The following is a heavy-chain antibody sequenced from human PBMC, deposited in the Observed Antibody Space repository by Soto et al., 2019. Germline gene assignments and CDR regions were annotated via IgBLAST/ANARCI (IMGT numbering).Heavy chain of an antibody. CDR1: GFTFSSYG. V-gene: IGHV3-30*18. D-gene: IGHD3-9*01. CDR3: AKDPNHDWYIAV. CDR2: ISYDGSNK. Sequence: GGSLRLSCAASGFTFSSYGMHWVRQAPGKGLEWVAVISYDGSNKYYADSVKGRFTISRDNSKNTLYLQMNSLRAEDTAVYYFAKDPNHDWYIAVSSQGTTVTVS. J-gene: IGHJ6*02.